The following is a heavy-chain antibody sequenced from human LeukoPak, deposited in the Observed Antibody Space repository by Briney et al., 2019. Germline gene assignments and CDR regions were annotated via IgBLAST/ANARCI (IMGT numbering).Heavy chain of an antibody. CDR2: IYYSGST. V-gene: IGHV4-59*01. CDR3: AGAAESRQAFDI. J-gene: IGHJ3*02. Sequence: SETLSLTCTVSGGSISSYYWSWTRQPPGRGLEWIGYIYYSGSTNYNPSLRSRVTISVDTSKNQFSLKLSSVTAADTAVYYCAGAAESRQAFDIWGQGTMVTVSS. D-gene: IGHD3-10*01. CDR1: GGSISSYY.